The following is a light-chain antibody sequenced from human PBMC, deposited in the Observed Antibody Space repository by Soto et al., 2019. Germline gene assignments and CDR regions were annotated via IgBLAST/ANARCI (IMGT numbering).Light chain of an antibody. CDR3: QQSSNIPWT. J-gene: IGKJ1*01. CDR1: QHVDRY. V-gene: IGKV1-39*01. CDR2: SAS. Sequence: DIQMTQSPSSLSASVGDSVTITCRTSQHVDRYLSWYQQIPGRAPKLLIYSASSLVSGVPPRFRGSASGKEFTPSISSLQREDFATYFCQQSSNIPWTFGQGTKVEMK.